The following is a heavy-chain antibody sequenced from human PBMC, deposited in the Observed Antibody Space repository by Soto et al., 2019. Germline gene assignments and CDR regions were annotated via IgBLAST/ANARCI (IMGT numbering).Heavy chain of an antibody. J-gene: IGHJ3*02. CDR3: VRDEAHYDILTGSSLGRAFDI. V-gene: IGHV4-4*02. D-gene: IGHD3-9*01. CDR2: IYHTGRT. CDR1: NTSISSSNW. Sequence: QVQLQESGPSLVKPSGTLSLTCVITNTSISSSNWWSWVRQAPGKGLEWIGEIYHTGRTNYALSLKSRVTMSIDKSNNRFSLRLTSLTAADTAVYYCVRDEAHYDILTGSSLGRAFDIWGQGTMVTVSS.